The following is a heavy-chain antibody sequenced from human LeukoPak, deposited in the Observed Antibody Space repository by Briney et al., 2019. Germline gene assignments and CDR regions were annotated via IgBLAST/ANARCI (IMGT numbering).Heavy chain of an antibody. V-gene: IGHV1-2*04. CDR2: INPNSGGT. D-gene: IGHD3-10*01. J-gene: IGHJ4*02. CDR3: ASEFGENSFDY. Sequence: ASVKVSCKASGYTFTGYYMHWVRQAPGQGLEWMGWINPNSGGTNYVQKFQGWVTMTRDTSISTAYMELSRLRSDDTAVYYCASEFGENSFDYWGQGTLVTVSS. CDR1: GYTFTGYY.